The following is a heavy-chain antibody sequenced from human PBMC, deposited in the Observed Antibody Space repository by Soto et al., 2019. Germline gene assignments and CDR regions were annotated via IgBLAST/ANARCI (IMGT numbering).Heavy chain of an antibody. V-gene: IGHV3-30-3*01. CDR1: GFTFSSYA. CDR3: ARGTSGSYYETNAFDI. D-gene: IGHD1-26*01. J-gene: IGHJ3*02. CDR2: ISYDGSNK. Sequence: PGGSLRLSCAASGFTFSSYAMHWVRQAPGKGLEWVAVISYDGSNKYYADSVKGRFTISRDNSKNTLYLQMNSLRAEDTAVYYCARGTSGSYYETNAFDIWGQGTMVT.